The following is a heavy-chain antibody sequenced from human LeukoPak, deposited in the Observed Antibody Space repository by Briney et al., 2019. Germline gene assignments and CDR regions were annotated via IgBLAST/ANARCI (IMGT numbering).Heavy chain of an antibody. J-gene: IGHJ4*02. CDR3: ARGARGGEWLSY. CDR1: GGSISSGSYY. CDR2: IYTSGST. V-gene: IGHV4-61*02. Sequence: PSQTLSLTCTVSGGSISSGSYYWSWIRQPAGKGLEWIGRIYTSGSTNYNPSLKSRVTISVDTSKNQFSLKLSSVTAADTAVYYCARGARGGEWLSYWGQGTLVTVSS. D-gene: IGHD3-3*01.